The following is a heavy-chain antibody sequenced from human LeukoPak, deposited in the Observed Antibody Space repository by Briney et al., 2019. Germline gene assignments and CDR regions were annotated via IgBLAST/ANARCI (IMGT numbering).Heavy chain of an antibody. CDR3: ARGRRYFDWLPYYFDY. CDR2: IKQDGSEK. J-gene: IGHJ4*02. V-gene: IGHV3-7*01. CDR1: GFTFSSYW. Sequence: AGGSLRLSCAASGFTFSSYWMSWVRQAPGKGLEWVANIKQDGSEKYYVDSVRGRFTISRDNAKNSLYLQMNSLRAEDTAVYYCARGRRYFDWLPYYFDYWGQGTLVTVSS. D-gene: IGHD3-9*01.